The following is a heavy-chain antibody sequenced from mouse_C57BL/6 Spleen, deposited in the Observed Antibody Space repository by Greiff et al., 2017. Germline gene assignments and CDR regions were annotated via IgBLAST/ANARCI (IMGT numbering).Heavy chain of an antibody. CDR1: GYTFTSYW. V-gene: IGHV1-55*01. CDR2: IYPGSGST. CDR3: AKEEPYYYGSSSFDY. Sequence: VQLQQPGAELVKPGASVKMSCKASGYTFTSYWITWVKQRPGQGLEWIGDIYPGSGSTNYNEKFKSKATLTVDTSSSTAYMQLSGLTSEDSAVYYCAKEEPYYYGSSSFDYWGQGTTLTVSS. D-gene: IGHD1-1*01. J-gene: IGHJ2*01.